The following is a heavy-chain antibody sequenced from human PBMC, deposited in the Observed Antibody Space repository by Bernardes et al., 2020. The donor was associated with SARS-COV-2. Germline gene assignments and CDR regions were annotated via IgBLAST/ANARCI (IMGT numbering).Heavy chain of an antibody. J-gene: IGHJ6*02. CDR2: ISSNGGNT. V-gene: IGHV3-64*01. D-gene: IGHD6-19*01. CDR1: GFTFSSYA. Sequence: GGSLRLSCAASGFTFSSYAMHWVRQAPGKGLEYVSAISSNGGNTYYANSVKGRFTISRDNSKNTLYLQMGSLRAEDMAVYYCASGYSGQWPDSYYYGMDVWGQGTTVTVSS. CDR3: ASGYSGQWPDSYYYGMDV.